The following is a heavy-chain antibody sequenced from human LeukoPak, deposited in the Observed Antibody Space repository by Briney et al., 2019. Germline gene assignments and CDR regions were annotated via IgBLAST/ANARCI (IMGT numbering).Heavy chain of an antibody. Sequence: PSETLSLTCTVSGGSISSSSYYWGWIRQPPGQGLEWIGSIYYSGSTYYNPSLKSRVTISVDTSKNQFSLKLSSVTAADTAVYYCARVQVTIFGVVRGAFDIWGQGTMVTVSS. J-gene: IGHJ3*02. V-gene: IGHV4-39*01. CDR2: IYYSGST. CDR3: ARVQVTIFGVVRGAFDI. CDR1: GGSISSSSYY. D-gene: IGHD3-3*01.